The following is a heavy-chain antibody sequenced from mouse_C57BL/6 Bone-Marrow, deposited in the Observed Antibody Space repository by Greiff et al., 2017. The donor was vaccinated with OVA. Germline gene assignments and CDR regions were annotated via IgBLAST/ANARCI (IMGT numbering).Heavy chain of an antibody. Sequence: EVQLQQSGPELVKPGASVKISCKASGYTFTDYYMNWVKQSHGKSLAWIGDINPNNGGTSYNQKFKGKATLTVDKSSSTAYMELRSLTSAYSSVSYCASVSYSYGLYSIYFWGPGTSVPVSS. V-gene: IGHV1-26*01. J-gene: IGHJ4*01. CDR1: GYTFTDYY. D-gene: IGHD1-1*01. CDR3: ASVSYSYGLYSIYF. CDR2: INPNNGGT.